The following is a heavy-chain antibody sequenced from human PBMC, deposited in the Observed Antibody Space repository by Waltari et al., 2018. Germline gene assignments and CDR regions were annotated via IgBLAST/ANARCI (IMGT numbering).Heavy chain of an antibody. J-gene: IGHJ4*02. CDR1: GGSISSYY. D-gene: IGHD2-2*01. V-gene: IGHV4-59*01. CDR2: IYYSGST. CDR3: AGAVVPAASIDY. Sequence: QVQLQESGPGLVKPSETLSLTCTVSGGSISSYYWSWIRQPPGKGLEWIGYIYYSGSTNYTPSLKSRVTISVDTSKNQFSLKLSSVTAADTAVYYCAGAVVPAASIDYWGQGTLVTVSS.